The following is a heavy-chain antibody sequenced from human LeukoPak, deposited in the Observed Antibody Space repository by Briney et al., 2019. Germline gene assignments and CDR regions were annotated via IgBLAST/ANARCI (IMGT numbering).Heavy chain of an antibody. CDR2: ISSSSTYT. V-gene: IGHV3-11*06. CDR1: GITFSDYY. J-gene: IGHJ5*02. CDR3: AKDRITMVRGVIISWWFDP. D-gene: IGHD3-10*01. Sequence: GGSLRLSCAASGITFSDYYMTWIRQAPGKGLEWLSYISSSSTYTNYGDSVKGRFTISRDNSKNTLYLQMNSLRAEDTAVYYCAKDRITMVRGVIISWWFDPWGQGTLVTVSS.